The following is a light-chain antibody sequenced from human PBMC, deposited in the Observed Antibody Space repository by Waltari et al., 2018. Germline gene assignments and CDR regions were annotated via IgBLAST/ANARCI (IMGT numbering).Light chain of an antibody. CDR2: GNK. CDR1: KSNLRAGYH. Sequence: QSVLTQPPSMSGAPEQTVTIPCSGTKSNLRAGYHVLWYRVPPGTSPQLLLFGNKNRPSGVSDRFSASKSGASASLVISGLHVGDEGDYYCQSYDSALRGSVFGGGTKLSVL. J-gene: IGLJ2*01. CDR3: QSYDSALRGSV. V-gene: IGLV1-40*01.